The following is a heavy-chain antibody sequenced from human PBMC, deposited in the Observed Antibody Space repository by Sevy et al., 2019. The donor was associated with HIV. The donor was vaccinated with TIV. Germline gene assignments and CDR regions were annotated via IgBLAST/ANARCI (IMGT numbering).Heavy chain of an antibody. CDR1: GFTFSSYA. V-gene: IGHV3-23*01. CDR3: VSHCSPVASCFDY. Sequence: GGSLRLSCAASGFTFSSYAMSWVRQAPGKGLEWVSAISGSGGSTYYADSVKGRFTISRDNSKNTLYLQMNSLRAEDTAVYYCVSHCSPVASCFDYWGQGTLVTVSS. J-gene: IGHJ4*02. CDR2: ISGSGGST. D-gene: IGHD2-2*01.